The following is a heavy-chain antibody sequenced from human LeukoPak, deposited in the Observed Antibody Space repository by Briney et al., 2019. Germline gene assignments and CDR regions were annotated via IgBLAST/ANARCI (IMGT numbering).Heavy chain of an antibody. V-gene: IGHV3-30*02. D-gene: IGHD3-10*01. Sequence: TGGSLRLSCAASGFTFNSYGMHWVRQAPGKGLEWVSYIRYDGIDKYYGDSVKGRFTISRDNSNNTLYLQMHSLRTEDTAVYYCAKRLGPGYGSGTRSLSSMYYDYYYMDVWGKGTTVTVS. CDR1: GFTFNSYG. CDR2: IRYDGIDK. J-gene: IGHJ6*03. CDR3: AKRLGPGYGSGTRSLSSMYYDYYYMDV.